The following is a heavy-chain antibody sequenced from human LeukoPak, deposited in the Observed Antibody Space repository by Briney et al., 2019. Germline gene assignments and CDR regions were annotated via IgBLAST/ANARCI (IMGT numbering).Heavy chain of an antibody. CDR1: GCTFTSYG. Sequence: ASVKVSCKASGCTFTSYGISWVRQALGQGLEWMGWISAYNGNTNYAQKLQGRVTMTTDTSTSTAYMELRSLRSDDTAVYYCARVGGDQGLLWFGEFYYYYYMDVWGKGTTVTVSS. J-gene: IGHJ6*03. D-gene: IGHD3-10*01. V-gene: IGHV1-18*01. CDR3: ARVGGDQGLLWFGEFYYYYYMDV. CDR2: ISAYNGNT.